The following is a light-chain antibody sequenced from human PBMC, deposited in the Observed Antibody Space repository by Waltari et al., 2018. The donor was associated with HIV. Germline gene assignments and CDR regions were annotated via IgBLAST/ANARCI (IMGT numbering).Light chain of an antibody. CDR1: QVIKNF. CDR2: STA. V-gene: IGKV1-16*02. CDR3: QQFFSYPLT. J-gene: IGKJ4*01. Sequence: DIQMTQSPSSLSASVGDTVAITCRASQVIKNFLAWFQQRPGQAPRSLIYSTATLQSWVPSKFGGSGSGTNYTLTISNLQPEDVATYYCQQFFSYPLTFGGGTKVEIK.